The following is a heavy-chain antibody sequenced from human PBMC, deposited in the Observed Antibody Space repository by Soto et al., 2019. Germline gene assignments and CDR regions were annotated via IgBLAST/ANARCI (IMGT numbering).Heavy chain of an antibody. CDR2: ISAYNGNT. Sequence: ASVKVSCKASGYTFTSYGISWVRQAPGQGLEWMGWISAYNGNTNYAQKLQGRVTMTTDTSTSTAYMELRSLRSDDTAVYYCARSYGSGSYSLYYYGMDVWGQGTTVTAP. CDR3: ARSYGSGSYSLYYYGMDV. CDR1: GYTFTSYG. J-gene: IGHJ6*02. D-gene: IGHD3-10*01. V-gene: IGHV1-18*04.